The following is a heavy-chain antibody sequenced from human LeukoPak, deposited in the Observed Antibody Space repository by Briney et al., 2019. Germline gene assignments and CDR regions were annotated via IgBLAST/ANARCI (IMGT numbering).Heavy chain of an antibody. CDR1: GGSISSYY. D-gene: IGHD1-26*01. Sequence: KPSETLSLTCTVSGGSISSYYWSWIRQPPGKGLEWIGYIYYSGSTNYNPSLKSRVTISVDTSKNQFSLKLSSVTAADTAMYYCARRWAGVDYWGQGTLVTVSS. CDR2: IYYSGST. CDR3: ARRWAGVDY. V-gene: IGHV4-59*12. J-gene: IGHJ4*02.